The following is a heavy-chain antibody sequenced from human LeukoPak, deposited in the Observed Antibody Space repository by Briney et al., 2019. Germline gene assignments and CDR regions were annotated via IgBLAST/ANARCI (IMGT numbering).Heavy chain of an antibody. V-gene: IGHV3-23*01. CDR3: AKVETAAAATLRGFDY. D-gene: IGHD6-13*01. J-gene: IGHJ4*02. CDR1: GFTFSSYA. CDR2: IGGSGGST. Sequence: GGSLRLSCAASGFTFSSYAMSWVRQAPGKGLEWVSSIGGSGGSTYYADSVKGRFTISRDNSKNTLYLQMNSLRAEDTAVYYCAKVETAAAATLRGFDYWGQGALVTVSS.